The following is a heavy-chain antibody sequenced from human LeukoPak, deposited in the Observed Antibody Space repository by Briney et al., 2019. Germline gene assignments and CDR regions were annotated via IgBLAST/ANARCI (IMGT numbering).Heavy chain of an antibody. Sequence: SETLSLTCTVSGGSISSSSYYWGWIRQPPGKGLEWIGSIYYSGSTYYNPSLKSRVTISVDTSKNQFSLKLSSVTAADTAVYYCARYLWFGELRYFDYWGQGTLVTVSS. CDR3: ARYLWFGELRYFDY. CDR2: IYYSGST. J-gene: IGHJ4*02. CDR1: GGSISSSSYY. V-gene: IGHV4-39*01. D-gene: IGHD3-10*01.